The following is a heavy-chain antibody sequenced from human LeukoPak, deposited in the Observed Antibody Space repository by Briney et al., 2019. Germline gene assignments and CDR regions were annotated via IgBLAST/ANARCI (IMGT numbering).Heavy chain of an antibody. CDR2: IYHSGST. Sequence: SETLSLTCTVSGGSISSYYWSWIRQPPGKGLEWIGYIYHSGSTKYNPSLKSRVTISVDKSKNQFSLKLNSVTAADTAVYYCATRIGGGTSYYFDYWGQGSLVTVSS. CDR1: GGSISSYY. CDR3: ATRIGGGTSYYFDY. V-gene: IGHV4-59*01. D-gene: IGHD6-6*01. J-gene: IGHJ4*02.